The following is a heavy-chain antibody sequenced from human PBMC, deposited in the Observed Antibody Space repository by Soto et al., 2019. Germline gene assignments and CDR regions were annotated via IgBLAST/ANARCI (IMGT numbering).Heavy chain of an antibody. CDR2: ISGSGGST. Sequence: EVQLLESGGGLVQPGGSLRLSCAASGFTFSSYAMSWVRQAPGKGREWVSAISGSGGSTYNADSVKGRFTISRDNSKYTLYLKRNSLRAEDTGVYYCAKRKARGDTAMVFDYWGQGTLVTVSS. CDR3: AKRKARGDTAMVFDY. CDR1: GFTFSSYA. D-gene: IGHD5-18*01. J-gene: IGHJ4*02. V-gene: IGHV3-23*01.